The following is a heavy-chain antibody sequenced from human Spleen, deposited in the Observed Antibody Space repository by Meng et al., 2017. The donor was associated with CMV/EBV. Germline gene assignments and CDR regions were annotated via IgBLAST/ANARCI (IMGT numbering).Heavy chain of an antibody. CDR3: SRAHHWESGRKWFDP. J-gene: IGHJ5*02. V-gene: IGHV4-61*05. CDR1: GSSITSSTYY. CDR2: IYNRGTT. D-gene: IGHD1-26*01. Sequence: SETLSLTCSVSGSSITSSTYYWAWIRQSPEKGLEWIGFIYNRGTTKYNLSLKSRVTMSLETSKNQFSLSLSSAAAADTAVYYCSRAHHWESGRKWFDPWGQRTLVTVSS.